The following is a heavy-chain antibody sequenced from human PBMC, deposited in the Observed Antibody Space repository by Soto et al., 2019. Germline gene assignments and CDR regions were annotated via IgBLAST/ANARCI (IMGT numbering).Heavy chain of an antibody. CDR3: ARGGERRAYWDFEL. V-gene: IGHV4-30-2*01. J-gene: IGHJ2*01. CDR1: GGSISSGAHS. D-gene: IGHD1-1*01. Sequence: QVQLQESGSGLVKPSQTLSLTCAVSGGSISSGAHSWSWIRQPPGKGLEWIGYIYHSGGTYYNPSVTGRGSTSRDTSRDQSSLKGTSVTAADTAVYSCARGGERRAYWDFELWGRGTLVTVSS. CDR2: IYHSGGT.